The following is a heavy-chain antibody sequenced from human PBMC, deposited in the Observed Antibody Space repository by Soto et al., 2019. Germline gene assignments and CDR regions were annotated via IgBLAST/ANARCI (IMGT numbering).Heavy chain of an antibody. D-gene: IGHD3-10*01. CDR1: GGTFNGYG. J-gene: IGHJ3*01. Sequence: QVQLVQSGAVVKKPGSSVEVSCKASGGTFNGYGISWVRQDPGQGLEWMGGTVPVFDTSKYAPRFQGRVTMTADTSTITAYMELRSVRSEDTAIYFCARGVSNSGAYYTGPSAYDLWGEGTLVIVSS. CDR2: TVPVFDTS. V-gene: IGHV1-69*06. CDR3: ARGVSNSGAYYTGPSAYDL.